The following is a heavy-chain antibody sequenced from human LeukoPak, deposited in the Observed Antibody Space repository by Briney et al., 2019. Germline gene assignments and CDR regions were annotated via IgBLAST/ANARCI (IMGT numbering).Heavy chain of an antibody. CDR2: IRDSGGST. J-gene: IGHJ4*02. V-gene: IGHV3-23*01. Sequence: GGPLRLSCAASGFSFSTYAMTWVRQAPGKGLEWVSAIRDSGGSTYYADSVKGRFTISRDNSKNTLYLQMNSLRAEDTAVYYCAKAPVRFLEWLLFDYWGQGTLVTVSS. D-gene: IGHD3-3*01. CDR3: AKAPVRFLEWLLFDY. CDR1: GFSFSTYA.